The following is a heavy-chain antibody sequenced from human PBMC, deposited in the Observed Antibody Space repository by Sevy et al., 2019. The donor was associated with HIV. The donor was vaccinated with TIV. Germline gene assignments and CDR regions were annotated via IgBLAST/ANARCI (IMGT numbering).Heavy chain of an antibody. CDR1: GXXFSDPW. D-gene: IGHD1-26*01. CDR3: ARGTFGTYFGXISX. Sequence: GGSLRLSCVASGXXFSDPWMSWVRQPPGKGLEWVSGIPSSGDKTHYVDSVKGRFTISRDTSSNTLWLQMNNLRVEDTAVYYCARGTFGTYFGXISXWGQGTLVTVSS. V-gene: IGHV3-11*05. CDR2: IPSSGDKT. J-gene: IGHJ4*02.